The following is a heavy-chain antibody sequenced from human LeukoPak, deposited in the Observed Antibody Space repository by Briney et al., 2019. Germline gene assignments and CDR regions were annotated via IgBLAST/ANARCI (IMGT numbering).Heavy chain of an antibody. CDR1: GFTFSSYA. J-gene: IGHJ6*03. CDR2: ISGSGGST. Sequence: PGGSLRLSCAASGFTFSSYAMSWVRPAPGKGLEWVSAISGSGGSTYYADSVKGRFTISRDNSKNTLYLQMNSLRAEDTAVYYCAKDPKDYYYMDVWGKGTTVTVSS. V-gene: IGHV3-23*01. CDR3: AKDPKDYYYMDV.